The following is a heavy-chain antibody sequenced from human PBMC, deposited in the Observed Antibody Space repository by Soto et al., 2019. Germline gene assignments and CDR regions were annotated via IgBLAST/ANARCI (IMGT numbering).Heavy chain of an antibody. V-gene: IGHV4-34*01. CDR1: GGSFSGYY. J-gene: IGHJ4*02. D-gene: IGHD7-27*01. CDR2: INHSGST. Sequence: QVQLQQWGAGLLKPSETLSLTCAVYGGSFSGYYWHWIRQPPGKGVEWIGEINHSGSTNYNPSLKRRVTFSVDASKDQFSLTLSSVTAADTAVYYCARGWGRIFDYWGQGTLVTVSS. CDR3: ARGWGRIFDY.